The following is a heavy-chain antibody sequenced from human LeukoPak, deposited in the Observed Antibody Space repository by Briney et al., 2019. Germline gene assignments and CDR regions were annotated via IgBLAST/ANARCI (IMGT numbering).Heavy chain of an antibody. CDR2: ISGSGGST. CDR3: AKDSYPYSSSWYGGDFDY. D-gene: IGHD6-13*01. CDR1: GFTFSSYA. V-gene: IGHV3-23*01. J-gene: IGHJ4*02. Sequence: GGSLRLSCAASGFTFSSYAMSWVRQAPGKGLEWVSAISGSGGSTYYADSVKGRSTISRDNSKNTLYLQMNSLRAEDTAVYYCAKDSYPYSSSWYGGDFDYWGQGTLVTVSS.